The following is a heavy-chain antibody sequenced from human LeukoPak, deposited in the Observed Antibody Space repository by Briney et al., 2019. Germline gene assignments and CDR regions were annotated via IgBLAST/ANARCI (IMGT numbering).Heavy chain of an antibody. CDR3: AKVGYGDYSQFDY. Sequence: GGSLRLSCAASGFTFSSYSMNWVRQAPGKGLEWVSAISGSGGSTYYADSVKGRFTISRDNSKNTLYLQMNSLRAEDTAVYYCAKVGYGDYSQFDYWGQGTLVTVSS. CDR1: GFTFSSYS. J-gene: IGHJ4*02. V-gene: IGHV3-23*01. CDR2: ISGSGGST. D-gene: IGHD4-17*01.